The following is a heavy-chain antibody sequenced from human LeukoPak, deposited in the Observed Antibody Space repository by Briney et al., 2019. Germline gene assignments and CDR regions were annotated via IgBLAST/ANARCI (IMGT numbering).Heavy chain of an antibody. J-gene: IGHJ4*02. CDR1: GFTFKSYV. CDR3: ARKVTVAMDLDY. CDR2: ITGAGSST. D-gene: IGHD4-11*01. Sequence: GGSLRLSCAASGFTFKSYVMTWVRQVPGKGLEWVSSITGAGSSTKYADSVSGGFTISRDNSKNTLSLQMTGLRAEDTAVYYCARKVTVAMDLDYWGQGTLVTVSS. V-gene: IGHV3-23*01.